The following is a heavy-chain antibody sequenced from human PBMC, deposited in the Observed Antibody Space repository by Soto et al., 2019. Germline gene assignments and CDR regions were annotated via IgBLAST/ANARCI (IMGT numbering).Heavy chain of an antibody. D-gene: IGHD3-16*01. CDR3: AKMRLGYYYGMDV. J-gene: IGHJ6*02. CDR1: GGSISSYY. CDR2: IYYSGST. V-gene: IGHV4-59*01. Sequence: PSETLSLTCTVSGGSISSYYWSWIRQPPGKGLEWIGYIYYSGSTNYNPPLKSRVTISVDTSKNQFSLKLSSVTAADTAVYYCAKMRLGYYYGMDVWGQGTTVTVSS.